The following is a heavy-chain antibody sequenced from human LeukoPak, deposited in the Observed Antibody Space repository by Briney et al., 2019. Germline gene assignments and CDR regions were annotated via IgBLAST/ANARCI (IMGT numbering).Heavy chain of an antibody. D-gene: IGHD3-16*02. Sequence: ASVKVSCKASGYSFTNYAMNWVRQAPGQGLEFMGWIHPSTGNPTYAQGFTGRFVFSLDTSVSTTYLQISSLKAEDTAVYFCARAFQSLGGLSLPDHWGQGTLVTVSS. J-gene: IGHJ5*02. V-gene: IGHV7-4-1*02. CDR3: ARAFQSLGGLSLPDH. CDR1: GYSFTNYA. CDR2: IHPSTGNP.